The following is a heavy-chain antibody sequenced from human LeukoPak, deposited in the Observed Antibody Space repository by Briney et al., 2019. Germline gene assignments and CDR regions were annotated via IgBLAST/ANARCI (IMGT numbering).Heavy chain of an antibody. D-gene: IGHD2-2*01. J-gene: IGHJ3*02. CDR3: ANIPYPIVVVPAAVDI. Sequence: GGSLRLSCAASGFTFSSYGMHWVRQAPGKGLEWVAFIRYDGSNKYYADSVKGRFTISRDNSKNRLYLQMNSLRAEDTAVYYCANIPYPIVVVPAAVDIWGQGTMVTVSS. V-gene: IGHV3-30*02. CDR2: IRYDGSNK. CDR1: GFTFSSYG.